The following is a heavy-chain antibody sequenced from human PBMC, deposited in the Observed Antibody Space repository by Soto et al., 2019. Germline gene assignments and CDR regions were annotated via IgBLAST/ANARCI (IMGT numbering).Heavy chain of an antibody. CDR3: AKGGDYVFTYWYFAL. V-gene: IGHV3-9*01. Sequence: EVQLVESGGGLVQPGRSLRLSCAASGFTFDDYAMHWVRQAPGKGLEWVSGISWNSGSIGYADSVKGRFTISRDNAKNSLYLQMNSLRAEDTALYYCAKGGDYVFTYWYFALWGRGTLVTVSS. CDR1: GFTFDDYA. J-gene: IGHJ2*01. CDR2: ISWNSGSI. D-gene: IGHD4-17*01.